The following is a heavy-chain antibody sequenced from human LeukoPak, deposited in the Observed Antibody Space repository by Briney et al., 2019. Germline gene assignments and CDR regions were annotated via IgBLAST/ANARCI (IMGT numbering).Heavy chain of an antibody. CDR1: GXXVSXNY. D-gene: IGHD1-7*01. J-gene: IGHJ6*02. Sequence: GGSLRLSCAAXGXXVSXNYXXWAXQAPGXGLEWVSVIYSGGSTYYADSAKGRFTISRDNSKNSLYLQMNGLRAEDTAVYYCXREELAPNYYGMDVWGQGTTVTVSS. CDR3: XREELAPNYYGMDV. V-gene: IGHV3-66*01. CDR2: IYSGGST.